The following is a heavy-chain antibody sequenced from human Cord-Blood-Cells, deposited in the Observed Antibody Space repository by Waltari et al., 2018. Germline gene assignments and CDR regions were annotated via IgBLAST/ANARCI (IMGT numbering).Heavy chain of an antibody. J-gene: IGHJ4*02. Sequence: QVQLVQSGAEVKKPGASVKVSCKASGYTFTGYYMHWVRQAPGQGLEWRGWNNPNRGGTNDAQKFKGRVTMTRDTSISTAYMELSRLRADDTAVYYCARPGNYDWGQGTLVTVSS. CDR2: NNPNRGGT. V-gene: IGHV1-2*02. D-gene: IGHD4-4*01. CDR3: ARPGNYD. CDR1: GYTFTGYY.